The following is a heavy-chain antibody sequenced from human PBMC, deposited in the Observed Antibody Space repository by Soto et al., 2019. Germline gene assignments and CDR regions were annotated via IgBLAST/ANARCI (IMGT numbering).Heavy chain of an antibody. CDR1: GGSISSGDYY. CDR3: ARSGGGVDYGDYYFDY. D-gene: IGHD4-17*01. J-gene: IGHJ4*02. CDR2: IYYSGST. Sequence: SETLSLTCTVSGGSISSGDYYWSWIRQPPGKGLEWIGYIYYSGSTYYNPSLKSRVTISVDTSKNQFSLKLSSVTAADTAVYYCARSGGGVDYGDYYFDYWGQGTLVTVSS. V-gene: IGHV4-30-4*01.